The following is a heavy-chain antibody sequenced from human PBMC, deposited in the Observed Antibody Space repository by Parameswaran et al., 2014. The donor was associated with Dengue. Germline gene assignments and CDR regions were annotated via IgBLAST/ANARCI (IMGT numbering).Heavy chain of an antibody. CDR2: IVPMYGAA. Sequence: SVKVSCKASGGNFSSYAISWVRQAPGQGLEWMGGIVPMYGAAYYGQKFQGGVTITADESTNTAYLELSSLRSEDTAVYYCARVVYVHSGWFDPWGQGTLVTVSS. D-gene: IGHD2-8*02. V-gene: IGHV1-69*13. J-gene: IGHJ5*02. CDR3: ARVVYVHSGWFDP. CDR1: GGNFSSYA.